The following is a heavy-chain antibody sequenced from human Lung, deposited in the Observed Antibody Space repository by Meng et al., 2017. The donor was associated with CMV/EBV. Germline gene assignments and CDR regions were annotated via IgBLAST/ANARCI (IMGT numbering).Heavy chain of an antibody. J-gene: IGHJ6*02. CDR3: ARVKRYCTGGTCSSTGYYGMDV. Sequence: ASVXVSXXASGYNFTGYYIHWVRQAPGQGLEWMGWINPNSGGTNYAQKFQGRITMTGDTSITTAYMELSRLRSDDMAVYHCARVKRYCTGGTCSSTGYYGMDVWGQGXTATVSS. CDR1: GYNFTGYY. V-gene: IGHV1-2*02. D-gene: IGHD2-15*01. CDR2: INPNSGGT.